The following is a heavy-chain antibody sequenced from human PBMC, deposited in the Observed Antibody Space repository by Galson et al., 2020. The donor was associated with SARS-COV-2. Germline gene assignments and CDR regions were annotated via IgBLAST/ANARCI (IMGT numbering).Heavy chain of an antibody. J-gene: IGHJ6*02. CDR1: GGSISSYY. CDR3: AGGQGNYYYYGMDV. CDR2: IYYSGRT. V-gene: IGHV4-59*08. Sequence: SETLSLTCTVSGGSISSYYWSWIPQPPGKGLEWIGYIYYSGRTNYTPSLKSRVTISVDTSKNQCSRKLSSGTAADTAVYYCAGGQGNYYYYGMDVWGQGTTVTVSS. D-gene: IGHD3-16*01.